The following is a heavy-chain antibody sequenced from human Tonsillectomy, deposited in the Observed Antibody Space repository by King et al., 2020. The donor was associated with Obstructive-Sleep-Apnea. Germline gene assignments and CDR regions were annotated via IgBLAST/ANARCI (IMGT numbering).Heavy chain of an antibody. J-gene: IGHJ6*02. CDR2: IYYSGST. CDR3: VREKYYYDNRGHPDYYYYSGRDV. Sequence: QLQESGPGLVKPSETLSLTCTVSGGSISSYYWSWIRQPPGKGLEWIGYIYYSGSTNYNPSLKSRVTISVDTSKNQFSLKLSSVTAADTAVYYCVREKYYYDNRGHPDYYYYSGRDVWGQGTTVTVSS. V-gene: IGHV4-59*01. CDR1: GGSISSYY. D-gene: IGHD3-22*01.